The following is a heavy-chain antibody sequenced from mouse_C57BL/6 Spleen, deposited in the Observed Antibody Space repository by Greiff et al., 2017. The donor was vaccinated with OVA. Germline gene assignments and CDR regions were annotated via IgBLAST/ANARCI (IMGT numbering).Heavy chain of an antibody. CDR2: IYPRSGNT. V-gene: IGHV1-81*01. CDR3: ARNYYGNYPNFDY. Sequence: QVTLKESGAELARPGASVKLSCKASGYTFTSYGISWVKQRTGQGLEWIGEIYPRSGNTYYNEKFKGKATLTADKSSSTAYMELRSLTSEDSAVYFCARNYYGNYPNFDYWGQGTTLTVSS. J-gene: IGHJ2*01. D-gene: IGHD2-1*01. CDR1: GYTFTSYG.